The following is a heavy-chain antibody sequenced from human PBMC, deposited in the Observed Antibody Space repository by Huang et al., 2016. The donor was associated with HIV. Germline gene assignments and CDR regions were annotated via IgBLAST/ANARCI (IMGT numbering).Heavy chain of an antibody. J-gene: IGHJ4*02. CDR3: TRDPLYYDSSGYRSFDY. V-gene: IGHV3-49*05. CDR2: IRRKAYGVTT. Sequence: EVQLVESGGGLVKPGRSLRLACTAYGFTFGDYAMSWFRQAQGKGLEWVSFIRRKAYGVTTEYAADVKGRFTISRDDSRSIAYLQMNSLKTEDTAVYYCTRDPLYYDSSGYRSFDYWGQGTLVTVSS. CDR1: GFTFGDYA. D-gene: IGHD3-22*01.